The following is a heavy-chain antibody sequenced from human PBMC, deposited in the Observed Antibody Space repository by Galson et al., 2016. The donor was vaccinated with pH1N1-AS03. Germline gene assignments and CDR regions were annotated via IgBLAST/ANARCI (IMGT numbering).Heavy chain of an antibody. D-gene: IGHD1-1*01. CDR3: AGMQLGALHF. CDR2: TYYRSRWKN. Sequence: CAISGDSVSSNSAAWNWIRLSPSRGLEWLGRTYYRSRWKNDYAVSVKSRIILNPDTSKNQFSLQLNSVTPEDTAIFYCAGMQLGALHFWGRGTLVTVSS. CDR1: GDSVSSNSAA. J-gene: IGHJ4*02. V-gene: IGHV6-1*01.